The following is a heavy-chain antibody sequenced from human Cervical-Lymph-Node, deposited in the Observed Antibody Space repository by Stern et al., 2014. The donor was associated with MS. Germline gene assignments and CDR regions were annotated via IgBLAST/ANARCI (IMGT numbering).Heavy chain of an antibody. CDR3: ARGRSGSYWGAFDI. Sequence: DVLLEVAGGSLVQPGGSLRLSCAASGFTFSSYEMHWVRQATGKGLEWVSGIRTAGHTYYPGSGKGRFTISRENAKNSLYLQMNSLRAENTAVYYCARGRSGSYWGAFDIWSQGTMVTVSS. D-gene: IGHD1-26*01. CDR1: GFTFSSYE. CDR2: IRTAGHT. J-gene: IGHJ3*02. V-gene: IGHV3-13*01.